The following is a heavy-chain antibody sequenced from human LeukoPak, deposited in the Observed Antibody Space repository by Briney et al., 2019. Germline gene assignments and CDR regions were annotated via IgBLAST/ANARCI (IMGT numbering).Heavy chain of an antibody. Sequence: GRSLRLSCAASGFTFDDYAMHWVRQAPGKGLEWVSGISWNSGSIGYADSVKGRFTISRDNAENSLYLQMNSLRAEDTALYYCAKGRDKYQLLSRNWFDPWGQGTLVTVSS. D-gene: IGHD2-2*01. CDR3: AKGRDKYQLLSRNWFDP. CDR1: GFTFDDYA. V-gene: IGHV3-9*01. J-gene: IGHJ5*02. CDR2: ISWNSGSI.